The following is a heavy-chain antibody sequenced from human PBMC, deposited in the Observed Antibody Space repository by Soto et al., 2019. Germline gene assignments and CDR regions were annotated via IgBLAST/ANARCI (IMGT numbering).Heavy chain of an antibody. CDR1: GGSVSSGSYY. CDR3: ARENYYDSSGARYWYFDL. Sequence: KPSETLSLTCTVSGGSVSSGSYYWSWIRQPPGKGLEWIGYIYYSGSTNYNPSLKSRVTISVDTSKNQFSLKLSSVTAADTAVYYCARENYYDSSGARYWYFDLWGRGTLVTVSS. D-gene: IGHD3-22*01. V-gene: IGHV4-61*01. J-gene: IGHJ2*01. CDR2: IYYSGST.